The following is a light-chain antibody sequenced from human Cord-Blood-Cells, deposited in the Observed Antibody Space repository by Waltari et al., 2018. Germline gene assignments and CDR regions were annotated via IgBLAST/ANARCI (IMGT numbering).Light chain of an antibody. V-gene: IGKV1-27*01. CDR3: QKYNSAPLT. Sequence: DIQMTQYPSSLSASVGDSVTITCRARQGISNYLAWYQQKPGKVHRLLSYAASTLQSGVPSRFSGSGSGTDFTLTISSLQPEDVATYYCQKYNSAPLTFGGGTKVEIK. CDR2: AAS. CDR1: QGISNY. J-gene: IGKJ4*01.